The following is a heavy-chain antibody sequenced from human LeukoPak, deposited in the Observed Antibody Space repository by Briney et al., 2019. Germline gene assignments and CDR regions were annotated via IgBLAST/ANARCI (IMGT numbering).Heavy chain of an antibody. CDR1: AFSFSSYE. V-gene: IGHV3-48*03. J-gene: IGHJ3*01. CDR2: ISGSGSAM. D-gene: IGHD7-27*01. Sequence: GGSLRLSCTASAFSFSSYEMNWLRQAPGKGLEWISYISGSGSAMYYAESVKGRFTISRDNAKNKLYLQMNSLRAEDTAVYYCARFNWGFDWGQGTVVIVSS. CDR3: ARFNWGFD.